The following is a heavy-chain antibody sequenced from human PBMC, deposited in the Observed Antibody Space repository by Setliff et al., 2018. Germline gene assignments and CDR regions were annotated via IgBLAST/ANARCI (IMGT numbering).Heavy chain of an antibody. CDR1: GYTFTSYA. Sequence: ASVKVSCKASGYTFTSYAMNWVRQTPGQGLEWMGWINTNTGNPTYAQGFTGRFAFSLDTSVSTAYLQISSLKAEDTAVYYCARPYSSSARWYFDLWGRGTLVTVSS. V-gene: IGHV7-4-1*02. CDR3: ARPYSSSARWYFDL. CDR2: INTNTGNP. D-gene: IGHD6-6*01. J-gene: IGHJ2*01.